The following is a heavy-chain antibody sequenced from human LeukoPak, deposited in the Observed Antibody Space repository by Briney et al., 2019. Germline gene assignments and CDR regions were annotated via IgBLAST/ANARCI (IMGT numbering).Heavy chain of an antibody. CDR2: IRHDGSNE. CDR1: GFTFSTYA. CDR3: ARHNTRFLERLPALGS. J-gene: IGHJ5*02. V-gene: IGHV3-30*02. D-gene: IGHD3-3*01. Sequence: PGGSLRLSCATSGFTFSTYAMHWVRRAPGKGLEWVASIRHDGSNEYYADSVKGRFIISRDKSKNTLYLQMRSLRPDDTAVYYCARHNTRFLERLPALGSWGQGTLVTVSS.